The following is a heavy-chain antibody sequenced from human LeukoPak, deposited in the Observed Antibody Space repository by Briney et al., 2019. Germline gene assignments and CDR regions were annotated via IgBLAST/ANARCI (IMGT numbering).Heavy chain of an antibody. CDR3: AKGSSLNVLVYFDY. CDR1: GFTFSSYG. CDR2: IWYDGSNK. V-gene: IGHV3-33*06. D-gene: IGHD2-8*02. Sequence: GGSLRLSCAASGFTFSSYGMHWVRQAPGKGLEWVAVIWYDGSNKYYADSVKGRFTISRDNSKNTLYLQMNSLRAEDTAVYYCAKGSSLNVLVYFDYWGQGTLVTVSS. J-gene: IGHJ4*02.